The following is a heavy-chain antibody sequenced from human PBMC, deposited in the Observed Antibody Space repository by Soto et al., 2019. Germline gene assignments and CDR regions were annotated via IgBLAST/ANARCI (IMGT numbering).Heavy chain of an antibody. V-gene: IGHV3-13*01. CDR1: GFTFSSYD. CDR3: ARDKGAAGTWFDP. CDR2: IGTAGDT. J-gene: IGHJ5*02. D-gene: IGHD6-13*01. Sequence: EVQLVESGGGLVQPGGSVRLSCAASGFTFSSYDMHWVRQATGKGLEWVSAIGTAGDTYYPGSVKGRFTISRENAKNSLYLQMNSLRAEDTAVSYCARDKGAAGTWFDPWGQGTLVTVSS.